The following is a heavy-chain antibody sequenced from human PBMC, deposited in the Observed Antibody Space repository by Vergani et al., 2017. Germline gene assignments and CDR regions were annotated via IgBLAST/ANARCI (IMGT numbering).Heavy chain of an antibody. D-gene: IGHD2-15*01. J-gene: IGHJ6*02. CDR1: GFTFSSYG. V-gene: IGHV3-30*02. CDR2: IRYDGSNK. Sequence: QVQLVESGGGVVQPGGSLRLSCAASGFTFSSYGMHWVRQAPGKGLEWVAFIRYDGSNKYYADSVKGRFTISRDNSKNTLYLQMNSLRAEDTAVYYCAKVKDEDCRGGSCCLWGYYYYGMDVWGQGTTVTVSS. CDR3: AKVKDEDCRGGSCCLWGYYYYGMDV.